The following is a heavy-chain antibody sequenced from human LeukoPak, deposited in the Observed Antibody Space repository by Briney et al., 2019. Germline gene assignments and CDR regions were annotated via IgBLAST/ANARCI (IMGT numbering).Heavy chain of an antibody. J-gene: IGHJ6*02. CDR1: GFSFDNYA. V-gene: IGHV3-23*01. D-gene: IGHD3-3*01. CDR3: AKTLRDLEWLTGELDV. CDR2: IGGSGSDT. Sequence: GGSLRLSCAASGFSFDNYAMSWDRQTPGKGLEWVSAIGGSGSDTSYTDSVKGRFTISRDNSKSTLYLQMNSLRAEDMAVYHCAKTLRDLEWLTGELDVWGQGTAVTVSS.